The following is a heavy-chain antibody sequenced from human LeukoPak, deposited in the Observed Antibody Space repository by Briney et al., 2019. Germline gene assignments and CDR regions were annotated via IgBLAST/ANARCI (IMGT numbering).Heavy chain of an antibody. CDR3: ARELSYSSGWFQYSDY. J-gene: IGHJ4*02. CDR2: ISSTSSSI. D-gene: IGHD6-19*01. Sequence: PGGSLRLSCVVSGITFSDYAMNWVRQAPGKGLEWLTYISSTSSSIYYAESVKGRFTISRDNAKNSLYLQMNSLRAEDTAVYYCARELSYSSGWFQYSDYWGQGTLVTVSS. V-gene: IGHV3-21*05. CDR1: GITFSDYA.